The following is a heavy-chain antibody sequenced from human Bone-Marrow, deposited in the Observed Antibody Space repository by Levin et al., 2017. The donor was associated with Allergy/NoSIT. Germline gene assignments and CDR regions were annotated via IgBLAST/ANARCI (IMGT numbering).Heavy chain of an antibody. V-gene: IGHV3-23*01. CDR1: GFTFRTYA. CDR2: IRGSGGST. J-gene: IGHJ4*02. Sequence: LSLTCAASGFTFRTYAINWVRQAPGKGLEWVSSIRGSGGSTYYADSVKGRFTISRDNSKNTLYLQMNSLRVEDTAVYYCAKDISSSWSTGDLDYWGQGTLVTVSS. CDR3: AKDISSSWSTGDLDY. D-gene: IGHD6-13*01.